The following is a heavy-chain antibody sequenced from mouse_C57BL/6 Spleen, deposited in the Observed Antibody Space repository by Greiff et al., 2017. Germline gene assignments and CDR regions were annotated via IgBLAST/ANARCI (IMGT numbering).Heavy chain of an antibody. D-gene: IGHD1-1*01. J-gene: IGHJ3*01. CDR3: GSYYYGSSSAWFAY. CDR2: IRSKSNNYAT. Sequence: EVQLVESGGGLVQPKGSLKLSCAASGFSFNTYAMNWVRQAPGKGLEWVARIRSKSNNYATYSADSVKDRFTISRADSESMLYLQMNNLKTEDTAMYYCGSYYYGSSSAWFAYWGQGTLVTVSA. V-gene: IGHV10-1*01. CDR1: GFSFNTYA.